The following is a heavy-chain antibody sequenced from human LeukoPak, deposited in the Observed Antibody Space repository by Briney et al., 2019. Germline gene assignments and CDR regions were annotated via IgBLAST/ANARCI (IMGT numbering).Heavy chain of an antibody. Sequence: GGSLRLSCAASGFTFSNYYMSWVRQAPGKGLEWVANIKQDGSEKYSVDSVKGRFTISRDNAKNSLFLQMNSLRAEGTAVYYCARGRWLDYWGQGTLVTVSS. V-gene: IGHV3-7*04. CDR3: ARGRWLDY. CDR1: GFTFSNYY. CDR2: IKQDGSEK. D-gene: IGHD6-13*01. J-gene: IGHJ4*02.